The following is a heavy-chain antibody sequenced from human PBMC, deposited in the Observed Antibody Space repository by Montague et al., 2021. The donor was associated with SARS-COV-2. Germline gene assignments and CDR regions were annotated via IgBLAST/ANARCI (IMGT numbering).Heavy chain of an antibody. D-gene: IGHD3-3*01. Sequence: TLSLTCTVSGGSISSGGYYWSWIRQPPGKGLEWIGYIYYSGXTXYXXXXKXRVTISVDTSKNQFSLKLSSVTAADTAVYYCARAPATIFGVVKQIDYWGQGTLVTVSS. V-gene: IGHV4-31*03. J-gene: IGHJ4*02. CDR3: ARAPATIFGVVKQIDY. CDR2: IYYSGXT. CDR1: GGSISSGGYY.